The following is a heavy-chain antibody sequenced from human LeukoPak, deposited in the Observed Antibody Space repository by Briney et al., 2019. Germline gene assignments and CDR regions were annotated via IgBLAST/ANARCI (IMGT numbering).Heavy chain of an antibody. CDR2: ISYDGSNK. D-gene: IGHD7-27*01. CDR3: ARVGIGGLTGYFDY. CDR1: GFTFSSYA. Sequence: PGGSLRLSCAASGFTFSSYAMHWVRQAPGKGLEWVAVISYDGSNKYYADSVKGRFTISRDNSKNTLYLRMNSLRAEDTAVYYCARVGIGGLTGYFDYWGQGTLVTVSS. J-gene: IGHJ4*02. V-gene: IGHV3-30*04.